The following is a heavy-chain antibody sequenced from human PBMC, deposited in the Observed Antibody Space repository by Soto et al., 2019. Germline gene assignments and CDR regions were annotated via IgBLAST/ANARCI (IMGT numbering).Heavy chain of an antibody. CDR3: ARGRYGDY. CDR2: ISAHNSNT. CDR1: GYAFTTYG. V-gene: IGHV1-18*01. D-gene: IGHD1-1*01. Sequence: QVHLVQSGAEVKKPGASVKVSCKGSGYAFTTYGITWVRQAPGQGLEWMGWISAHNSNTNYAQKLQGRVTVTRDTSTSTAYMELRSLGSVDTAVYYCARGRYGDYWGQGDLVTVSS. J-gene: IGHJ4*02.